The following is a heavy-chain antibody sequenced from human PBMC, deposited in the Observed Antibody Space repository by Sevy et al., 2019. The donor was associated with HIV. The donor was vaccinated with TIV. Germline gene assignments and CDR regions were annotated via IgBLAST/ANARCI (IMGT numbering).Heavy chain of an antibody. Sequence: GGSLRLSCAASGFTLGSYTMNWVRQAPGEGLEWVASISATGGRTYYADSVKGRFTISRDGSKGLLYLQMNSLTAEDTAILYCAKTLQKLPFHPHYFDYWGLGTLVTVSS. CDR2: ISATGGRT. D-gene: IGHD2-21*02. CDR3: AKTLQKLPFHPHYFDY. V-gene: IGHV3-23*01. CDR1: GFTLGSYT. J-gene: IGHJ4*01.